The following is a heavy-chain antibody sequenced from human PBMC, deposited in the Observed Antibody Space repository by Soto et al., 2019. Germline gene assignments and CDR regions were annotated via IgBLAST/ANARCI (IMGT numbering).Heavy chain of an antibody. D-gene: IGHD2-21*02. CDR1: GFVFSMYS. J-gene: IGHJ6*02. V-gene: IGHV3-7*03. CDR3: ARDHLILPAHDFFYGSDV. CDR2: IPQEGVDG. Sequence: GGSLRLSCEVSGFVFSMYSMSWVRQTPGKGLEWVAKIPQEGVDGHYADSVKGRFTVSRDNGKNSLYLQMNNLRAEDTAVYYCARDHLILPAHDFFYGSDVWGRGATVTVSS.